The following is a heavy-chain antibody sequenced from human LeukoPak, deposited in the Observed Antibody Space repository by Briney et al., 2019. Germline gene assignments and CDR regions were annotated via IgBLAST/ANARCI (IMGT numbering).Heavy chain of an antibody. V-gene: IGHV3-74*01. CDR3: ARDAGREFDY. CDR2: IDRDGTST. CDR1: GFTFSGNW. Sequence: PGGSLRLSCAASGFTFSGNWMHWVRQAPGKGLVWVARIDRDGTSTGYADSVKGRFTISRDNAKNTLYLQMNSLRAEDTAVYYCARDAGREFDYWGQGTLVTVSS. J-gene: IGHJ4*02. D-gene: IGHD1-26*01.